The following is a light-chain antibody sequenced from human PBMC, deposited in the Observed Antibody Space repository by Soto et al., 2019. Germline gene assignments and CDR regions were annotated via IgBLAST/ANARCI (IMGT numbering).Light chain of an antibody. CDR2: AAS. V-gene: IGKV1-27*01. J-gene: IGKJ5*01. Sequence: DIQMTQSPSSLSASVGDRVTITCLASQGISNYLAWYQQKPGKVPKLLIYAASTLQSGVPSRFSGSGSGTDFTLTISILQPEDVATYYCQKYNSAPPGITFGQGTRLEIK. CDR3: QKYNSAPPGIT. CDR1: QGISNY.